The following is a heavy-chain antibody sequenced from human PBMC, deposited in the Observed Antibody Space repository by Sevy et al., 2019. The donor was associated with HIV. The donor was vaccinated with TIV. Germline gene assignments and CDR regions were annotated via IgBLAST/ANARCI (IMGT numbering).Heavy chain of an antibody. V-gene: IGHV3-23*01. CDR2: ISGSGGST. CDR3: AKGDRSFYGMDV. Sequence: GGSLRLSCLASGFTFSTYAMNWVRQAPGKGLEWVSAISGSGGSTYYAESVKGRFTISRDKSKNTLYLQMNSLRAGDTAVYYCAKGDRSFYGMDVWGRGTTVTVSS. CDR1: GFTFSTYA. J-gene: IGHJ6*02.